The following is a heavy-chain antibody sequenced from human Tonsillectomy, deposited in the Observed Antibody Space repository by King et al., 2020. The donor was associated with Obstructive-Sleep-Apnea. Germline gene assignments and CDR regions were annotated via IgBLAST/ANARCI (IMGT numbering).Heavy chain of an antibody. CDR2: INHSGST. V-gene: IGHV4-34*01. CDR3: ARVPKFRWLSGSYSLDY. D-gene: IGHD1-26*01. Sequence: HVQLQQWGAGLLKPSETLSLTCAVYGGSFSGYYWSWIRQPPGKGLEWIGEINHSGSTNYNPSLKSRVTISVDTDKNQFSLKLSSVTAADTAVYYCARVPKFRWLSGSYSLDYWGQGTLVTVSS. J-gene: IGHJ4*02. CDR1: GGSFSGYY.